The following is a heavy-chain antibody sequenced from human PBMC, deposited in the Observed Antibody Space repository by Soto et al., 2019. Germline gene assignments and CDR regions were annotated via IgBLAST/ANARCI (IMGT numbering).Heavy chain of an antibody. CDR1: GGSISSYY. CDR2: IYYRGST. V-gene: IGHV4-59*08. Sequence: QVQLQESGPGLVKPSETLSLTCTVSGGSISSYYWSWIRQPPGKGLEWIGYIYYRGSTNYNPSLKSRVTISVATAKNQFSLKLSSVTAADTAVYDCARREGSCFDYWGQGTLVTVSS. J-gene: IGHJ4*02. CDR3: ARREGSCFDY.